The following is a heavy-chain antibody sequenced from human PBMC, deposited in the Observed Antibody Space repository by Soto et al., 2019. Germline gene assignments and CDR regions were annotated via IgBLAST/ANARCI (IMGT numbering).Heavy chain of an antibody. CDR2: IDPSDSYT. Sequence: HGESLKISCKGSGYSFTSYWISWVRQMPGKGLEWMGRIDPSDSYTNYSPSFQGHVTISADKSISTAYLQWSSLKASDTAMYYCARLEGYYDSSGYYRLLYYFDYWGQGTLVTV. CDR3: ARLEGYYDSSGYYRLLYYFDY. J-gene: IGHJ4*02. D-gene: IGHD3-22*01. CDR1: GYSFTSYW. V-gene: IGHV5-10-1*01.